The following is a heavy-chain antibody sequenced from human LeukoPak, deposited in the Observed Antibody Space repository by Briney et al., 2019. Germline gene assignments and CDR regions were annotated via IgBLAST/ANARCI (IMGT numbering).Heavy chain of an antibody. CDR1: GYTFTSYG. CDR2: INPNSGGT. Sequence: ASVKVSCKASGYTFTSYGISWVRQAPGQGLEWMGWINPNSGGTNYAQKFQGRVTMTRDTSICTAYMELSRLRSDDTAVYYCARAGGGTYNWFDPWGQGTLVTVSS. CDR3: ARAGGGTYNWFDP. J-gene: IGHJ5*02. V-gene: IGHV1-2*02. D-gene: IGHD3-16*01.